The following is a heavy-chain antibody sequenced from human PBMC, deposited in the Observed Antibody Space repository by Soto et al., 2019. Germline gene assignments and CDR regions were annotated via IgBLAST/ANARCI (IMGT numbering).Heavy chain of an antibody. CDR1: GYTFSSYS. V-gene: IGHV1-69*04. CDR3: ATDKDSTYDY. CDR2: IIPILGIT. J-gene: IGHJ4*02. Sequence: SVKVSCKASGYTFSSYSFTWVRQAPGQGLEWMGRIIPILGITNYAQKFQGRVTITADKSTSTAYMELSSLRSEDTAVYYCATDKDSTYDYWGQGTLVTVSS. D-gene: IGHD4-4*01.